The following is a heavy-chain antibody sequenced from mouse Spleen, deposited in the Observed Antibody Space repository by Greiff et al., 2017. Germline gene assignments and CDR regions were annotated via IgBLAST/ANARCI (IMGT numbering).Heavy chain of an antibody. J-gene: IGHJ1*01. V-gene: IGHV5-17*01. CDR1: GFTFSDYG. CDR2: ISSGSSTI. CDR3: ARPGRRGYFDV. D-gene: IGHD3-3*01. Sequence: EVQGVESGGGLVKPGGSLKLSCAASGFTFSDYGMHWVRQAPEKGLEWVAYISSGSSTIYYADTVKGRFTISRDNAKNTLFLQMTSLRSEDTAMYYCARPGRRGYFDVWGAGTTVTVSS.